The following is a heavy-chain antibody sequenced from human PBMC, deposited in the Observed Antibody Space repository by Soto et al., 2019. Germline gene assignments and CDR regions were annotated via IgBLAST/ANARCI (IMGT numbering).Heavy chain of an antibody. CDR1: GGSISSGDFY. V-gene: IGHV4-30-4*01. Sequence: QVQLQESGPGLVKPSQTLSLTCTVSGGSISSGDFYWIWIRQPPGKGLEWIGYIYYSGSTYYNPALKRRVTISVDKAKNQCYRKLSSGTAADTAVYYWARGDYYDSSREWGQGTLVTVSS. J-gene: IGHJ4*02. CDR3: ARGDYYDSSRE. D-gene: IGHD3-22*01. CDR2: IYYSGST.